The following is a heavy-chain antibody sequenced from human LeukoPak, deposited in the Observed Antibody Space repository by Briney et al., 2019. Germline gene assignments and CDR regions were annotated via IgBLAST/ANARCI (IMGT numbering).Heavy chain of an antibody. CDR1: GGSISSGSYY. V-gene: IGHV4-61*02. J-gene: IGHJ2*01. D-gene: IGHD3-3*01. CDR3: ARDRLRFLELSGYFDL. Sequence: PSQTLSLTCTVSGGSISSGSYYWSWIRQPAGKGLEWIARIYTSGSTNYNPSLKSRVTIPVDTSKNQFSLKLSSVTAADTAVYYCARDRLRFLELSGYFDLWGRGTLVTVSS. CDR2: IYTSGST.